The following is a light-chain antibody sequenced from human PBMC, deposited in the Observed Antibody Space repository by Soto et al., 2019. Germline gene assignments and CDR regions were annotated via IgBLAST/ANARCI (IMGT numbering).Light chain of an antibody. V-gene: IGLV2-14*01. Sequence: QSALTQPASVSDSPGQSITISCIGTSSDIGGFIHVSWHQQHPGKAPKLIIYDVNNRPAGVSNRFSGSKTGNTASLIISGLQAEDEAEYYCSSFTSSSSYVFGSGTKLTVL. CDR1: SSDIGGFIH. CDR2: DVN. CDR3: SSFTSSSSYV. J-gene: IGLJ1*01.